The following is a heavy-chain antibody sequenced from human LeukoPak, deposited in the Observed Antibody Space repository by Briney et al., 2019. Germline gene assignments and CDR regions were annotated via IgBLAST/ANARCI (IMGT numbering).Heavy chain of an antibody. D-gene: IGHD3-22*01. CDR3: VTNSSGSALDY. Sequence: PSETLSLTCTVSGASTDRRVSTNSYYWSWIRQFPGKGLEWIGNIYNIGGVTYKPSLRSRVTMSIDMSKKQLSLRLTSVTAADTAVYFCVTNSSGSALDYWGQGILVTVSS. J-gene: IGHJ4*02. CDR2: IYNIGGV. V-gene: IGHV4-61*05. CDR1: GASTDRRVSTNSYY.